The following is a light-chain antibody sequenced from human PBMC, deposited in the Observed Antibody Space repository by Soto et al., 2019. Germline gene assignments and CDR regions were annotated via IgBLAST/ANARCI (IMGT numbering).Light chain of an antibody. CDR3: QHRGRWSRT. CDR1: QSVNDY. CDR2: GAS. Sequence: EIVLTQSPATLSLSPGERATLSCRASQSVNDYLAWYQQKPGQAPRLLLYGASTSATGIPLGCSGSGSATDFTPPISSREPEDFSVYYCQHRGRWSRTFGQGTKLEIK. J-gene: IGKJ2*01. V-gene: IGKV3-11*01.